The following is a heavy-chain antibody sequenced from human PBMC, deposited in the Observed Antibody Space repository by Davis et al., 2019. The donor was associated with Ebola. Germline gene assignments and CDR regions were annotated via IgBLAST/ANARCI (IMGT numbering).Heavy chain of an antibody. CDR3: AREVWRWFDP. CDR2: ISGSGGST. Sequence: GESLKISCAASGFTFSSYAMSWVRQAPGKGLEWVSAISGSGGSTYYADFVKGRFTISRDNSKNTLYLQMNSLRDEDTAVYYCAREVWRWFDPWGQGTLVTVSS. CDR1: GFTFSSYA. D-gene: IGHD1-14*01. V-gene: IGHV3-23*01. J-gene: IGHJ5*02.